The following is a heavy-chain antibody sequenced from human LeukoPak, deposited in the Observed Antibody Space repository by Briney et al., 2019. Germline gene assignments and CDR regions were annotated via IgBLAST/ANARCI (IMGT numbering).Heavy chain of an antibody. CDR3: ARARFSRLSPFDP. CDR2: INPNSGGT. Sequence: ASVKVSCKASGYTFTGYYMDWVRQAPGQGLEWMGWINPNSGGTNYAQKFQGRVTMTRDTSISTAYMELSRLRSDDTAVYYCARARFSRLSPFDPWGQGTLVTVSS. V-gene: IGHV1-2*02. J-gene: IGHJ5*02. CDR1: GYTFTGYY. D-gene: IGHD3-3*01.